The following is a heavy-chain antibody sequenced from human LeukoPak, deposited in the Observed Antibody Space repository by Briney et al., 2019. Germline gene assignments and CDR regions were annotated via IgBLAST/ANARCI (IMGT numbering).Heavy chain of an antibody. Sequence: ASVKVSCKASGYPFIDYYLHWVRQAPGQGLEWMGCINPYTGDTNSAQNFQGRVIMTRDTSITTAYMELSRLKSDDTALYYCASKGAGHCYDASCMGSFDLWGQGTTVAVSS. CDR1: GYPFIDYY. J-gene: IGHJ3*01. V-gene: IGHV1-2*02. D-gene: IGHD2-15*01. CDR2: INPYTGDT. CDR3: ASKGAGHCYDASCMGSFDL.